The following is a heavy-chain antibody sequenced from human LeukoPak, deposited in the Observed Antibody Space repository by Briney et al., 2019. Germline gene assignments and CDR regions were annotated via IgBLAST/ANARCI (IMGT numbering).Heavy chain of an antibody. Sequence: GGSLRLSCAASGFTLSIYWMTWVRQAPGKGLEWVANINPDGSVKNYVDSVKGRFTISRDNAENSVYLQMNSLRAEDTAVYYCARDRVYCSSTSCYSLFDYWGQGTLVTVSS. CDR1: GFTLSIYW. CDR3: ARDRVYCSSTSCYSLFDY. V-gene: IGHV3-7*01. CDR2: INPDGSVK. J-gene: IGHJ4*02. D-gene: IGHD2-2*01.